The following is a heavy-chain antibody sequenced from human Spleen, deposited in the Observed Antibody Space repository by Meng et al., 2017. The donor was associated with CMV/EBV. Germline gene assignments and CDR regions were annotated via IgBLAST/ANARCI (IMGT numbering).Heavy chain of an antibody. V-gene: IGHV3-11*01. CDR2: ISDSGSTI. J-gene: IGHJ4*02. D-gene: IGHD3-3*01. CDR3: AKDATYYDF. CDR1: GFTFSDHY. Sequence: GESLKISCAASGFTFSDHYMSWIRQAPGKGLEWLSYISDSGSTIYYADSVKGRFTISRDNAKKSLYLQMNSLRAEDTAVYYCAKDATYYDFWGQGTLVTVSS.